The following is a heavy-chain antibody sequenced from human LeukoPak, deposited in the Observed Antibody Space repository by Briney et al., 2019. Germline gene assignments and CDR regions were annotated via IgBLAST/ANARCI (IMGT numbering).Heavy chain of an antibody. Sequence: SETLSLTCTVSGGSISSSSYYWGWIRHPPGKGLEWIGSIYYSGSTYYNPSLKSRVTISVDTSKNQFSLKLSSVTAADTAVYYCARIGSGLAFDPWGQGTPVTVSS. D-gene: IGHD3-10*01. CDR1: GGSISSSSYY. CDR2: IYYSGST. CDR3: ARIGSGLAFDP. V-gene: IGHV4-39*01. J-gene: IGHJ5*02.